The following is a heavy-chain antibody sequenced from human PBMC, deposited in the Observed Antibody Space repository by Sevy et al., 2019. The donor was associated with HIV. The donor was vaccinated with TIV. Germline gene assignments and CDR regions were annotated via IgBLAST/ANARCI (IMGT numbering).Heavy chain of an antibody. Sequence: SETLSLTCTVSGGSISSSSYYWGWIRQPPGKGLEWIGSIYYSGSTYYNPSLMSRVTISVDTSKNQFSLKLSSVTAADTAVYYCARDQYQLLWLGWFDPWGQGTLVTVSS. CDR1: GGSISSSSYY. V-gene: IGHV4-39*02. D-gene: IGHD2-2*01. J-gene: IGHJ5*02. CDR2: IYYSGST. CDR3: ARDQYQLLWLGWFDP.